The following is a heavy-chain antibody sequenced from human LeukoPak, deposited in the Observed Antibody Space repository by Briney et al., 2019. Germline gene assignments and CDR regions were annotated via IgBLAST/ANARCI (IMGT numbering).Heavy chain of an antibody. CDR1: GYSISSGYY. V-gene: IGHV4-38-2*02. CDR3: ARGYSSSSSGFDY. Sequence: PSKTLSLTCTVSGYSISSGYYWGWIRQPPGKGLEWIGSIYESGSTYYNPSLKSRVTISVDTSKNQFSLKLSSVTAADTAVYYCARGYSSSSSGFDYWGQGTLVTVSS. J-gene: IGHJ4*02. D-gene: IGHD6-6*01. CDR2: IYESGST.